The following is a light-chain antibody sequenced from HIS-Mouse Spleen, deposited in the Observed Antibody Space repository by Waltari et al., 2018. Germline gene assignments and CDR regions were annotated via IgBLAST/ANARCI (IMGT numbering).Light chain of an antibody. V-gene: IGLV2-11*01. Sequence: QSALTQPRSVSGSPGQSVTISCTGTSSDVGGYNYVSWYQQHPGKAPKLMIYDVSKRPSGVPDRFSGSKSGNTASLTISGLQAEDEADYYCCSYAGSYTGVFGTGTKVTVV. J-gene: IGLJ1*01. CDR3: CSYAGSYTGV. CDR1: SSDVGGYNY. CDR2: DVS.